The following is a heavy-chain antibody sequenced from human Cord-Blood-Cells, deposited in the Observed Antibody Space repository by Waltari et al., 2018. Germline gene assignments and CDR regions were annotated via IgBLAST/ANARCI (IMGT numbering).Heavy chain of an antibody. CDR3: ARDSSSSFDY. J-gene: IGHJ4*02. Sequence: QVQLVQSGAAVKKPGASVKVACKASGYTFPGYHMHWVRQAPGQGLEWMGWINPNSGGINYAQKFQGRVTMTRDTSISTAYMELSRLRSDDTAVYYCARDSSSSFDYWGQGTLVTVSS. V-gene: IGHV1-2*02. CDR1: GYTFPGYH. CDR2: INPNSGGI. D-gene: IGHD6-6*01.